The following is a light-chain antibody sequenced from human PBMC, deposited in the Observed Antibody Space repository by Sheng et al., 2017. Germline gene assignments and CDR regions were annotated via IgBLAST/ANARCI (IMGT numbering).Light chain of an antibody. CDR3: CSYAPSGSL. CDR2: DVS. Sequence: QSALTQPASVSGSLGQSITISCTGGANDIGSYNLVSWYQQLPGRAPKLLIYDVSSRPSTISARFSGSKSDFTASLTISGLLPEDEADYFCCSYAPSGSLFG. J-gene: IGLJ1*01. V-gene: IGLV2-23*02. CDR1: ANDIGSYNL.